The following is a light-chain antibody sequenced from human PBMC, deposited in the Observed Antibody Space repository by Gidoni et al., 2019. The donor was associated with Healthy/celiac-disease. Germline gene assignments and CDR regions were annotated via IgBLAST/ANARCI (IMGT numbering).Light chain of an antibody. CDR1: SSNIGSNT. Sequence: QSVLTQPPSASGTPGQRVTISCSGSSSNIGSNTVNWYQQLPGTATKLLIYSNNQRPSGVPDRFSGSKSGTSASLAISGLQSEDEADYYCAAWDDSLNGVVFGGGTKLT. CDR3: AAWDDSLNGVV. CDR2: SNN. J-gene: IGLJ2*01. V-gene: IGLV1-44*01.